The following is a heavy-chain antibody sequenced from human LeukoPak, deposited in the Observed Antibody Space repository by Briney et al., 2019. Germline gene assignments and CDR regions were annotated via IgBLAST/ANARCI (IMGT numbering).Heavy chain of an antibody. V-gene: IGHV3-74*01. J-gene: IGHJ4*02. D-gene: IGHD1-26*01. CDR2: INPVGTYI. Sequence: GGSLRLSCAASGFTVSSDWMYWVRQARGKGPVWVSRINPVGTYIVYADSVKGRFTISREDAKNTLYLQMNSPRADDTALYYCSKDMGLWGQGTLVTVSS. CDR3: SKDMGL. CDR1: GFTVSSDW.